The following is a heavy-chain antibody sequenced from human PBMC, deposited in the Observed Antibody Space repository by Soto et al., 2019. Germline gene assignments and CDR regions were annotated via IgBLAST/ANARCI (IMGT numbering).Heavy chain of an antibody. CDR2: ISSSSSYM. CDR3: ARDHYGSGNYYFDY. Sequence: GGSLRLSCAASGFTFSTYSMIWVRQAPGKGLEWVSFISSSSSYMNYADSVKGRFTISRDNAKNSLYLHMNSLRAEDTAVYYCARDHYGSGNYYFDYWGQGT. V-gene: IGHV3-21*01. J-gene: IGHJ4*02. D-gene: IGHD3-10*01. CDR1: GFTFSTYS.